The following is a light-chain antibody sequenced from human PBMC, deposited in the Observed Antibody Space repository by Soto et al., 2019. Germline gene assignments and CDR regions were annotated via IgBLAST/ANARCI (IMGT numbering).Light chain of an antibody. Sequence: DIQLTQSPSTLSASVGDRVTITCRASQSISYWLAWYQQKPGKAPKLLIYGASNLETGVPSTFSGSGSGTEFTLTISSLQPDDFATYCCQQYSSYSTFGPGTKVDIK. V-gene: IGKV1-5*01. CDR1: QSISYW. CDR3: QQYSSYST. J-gene: IGKJ1*01. CDR2: GAS.